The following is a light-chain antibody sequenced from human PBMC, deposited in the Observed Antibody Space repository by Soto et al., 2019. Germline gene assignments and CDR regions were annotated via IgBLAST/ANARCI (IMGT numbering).Light chain of an antibody. CDR2: GAS. V-gene: IGKV3-15*01. CDR1: QSVSSR. Sequence: EIVMTQSPATLSVSPGESATLSCRASQSVSSRLAWYQQKPGQAPRLLIHGASTRATGIPARFSGSGSGTEFTLTINSLQSEDFAVYYCQQYYDWPLTFGPGTKVDI. J-gene: IGKJ3*01. CDR3: QQYYDWPLT.